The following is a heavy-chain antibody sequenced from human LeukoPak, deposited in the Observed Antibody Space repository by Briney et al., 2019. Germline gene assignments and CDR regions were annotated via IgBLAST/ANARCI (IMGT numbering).Heavy chain of an antibody. CDR3: AKDSTGGIGAFDI. J-gene: IGHJ3*02. CDR1: GFTFSSYG. D-gene: IGHD1-26*01. CDR2: IWYDGSNK. V-gene: IGHV3-33*06. Sequence: PGRSLRLSCAASGFTFSSYGMHWVRQAPGKGLEWMAVIWYDGSNKYYADSVKGRFTISRDNSKNTLYLQMNSLRAEDTAVYYCAKDSTGGIGAFDIWGQGTMVTVSS.